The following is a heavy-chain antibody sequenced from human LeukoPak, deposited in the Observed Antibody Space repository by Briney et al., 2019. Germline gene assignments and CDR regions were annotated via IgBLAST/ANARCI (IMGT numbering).Heavy chain of an antibody. CDR2: ISTYDGDA. D-gene: IGHD3-22*01. Sequence: ASVKVSCKASGYSFTSYGITWVRQAPGQGLEWMGWISTYDGDANYAQQLQGRVTMTTDTSTSTAYMELRSLRSDDTAVYYCAREGYYYDSSGYYKLDYWGQGTLVTVSS. CDR3: AREGYYYDSSGYYKLDY. J-gene: IGHJ4*02. CDR1: GYSFTSYG. V-gene: IGHV1-18*01.